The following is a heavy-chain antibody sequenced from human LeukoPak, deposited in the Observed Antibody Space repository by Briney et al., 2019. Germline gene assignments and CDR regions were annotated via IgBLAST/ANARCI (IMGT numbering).Heavy chain of an antibody. D-gene: IGHD3-16*02. V-gene: IGHV4-39*07. CDR3: ARGPYDYVWGSYRFVGNWFDP. J-gene: IGHJ5*02. CDR2: IYYSGST. CDR1: GGSISRSSYY. Sequence: SETLSLTCTVSGGSISRSSYYWGWIRQPPGKGLEWIGSIYYSGSTYYSPSLKSRVTLSVDTSKNQFSLKLSSVTAADTAVYYCARGPYDYVWGSYRFVGNWFDPWGQGTLVTVSS.